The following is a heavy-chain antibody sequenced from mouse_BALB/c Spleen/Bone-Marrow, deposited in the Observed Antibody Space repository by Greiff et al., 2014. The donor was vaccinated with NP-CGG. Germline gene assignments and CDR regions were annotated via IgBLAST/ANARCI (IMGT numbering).Heavy chain of an antibody. J-gene: IGHJ4*01. D-gene: IGHD1-1*02. CDR1: GYTFTSYD. CDR2: IYPGNGST. V-gene: IGHV1S33*01. Sequence: LVESGPELVKPGALVKISCKASGYTFTSYDINWVKQRPGQGLEWIGWIYPGNGSTKYNEKFKGKATLTADKSSSTAYMQRSSLTSENSADYFCARSGGDSMDYWGQGTSVTVSS. CDR3: ARSGGDSMDY.